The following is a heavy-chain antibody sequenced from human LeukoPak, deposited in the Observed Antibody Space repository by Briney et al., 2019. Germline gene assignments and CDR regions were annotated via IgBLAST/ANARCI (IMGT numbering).Heavy chain of an antibody. J-gene: IGHJ4*02. CDR1: GYTFTDYY. Sequence: ASVKVSCKVSGYTFTDYYMHWVQQAPGKGLEWMGLVDPEDGETIYAEKFQGRVTITADTSTDTAYMELSRLRSEDTAVYYCATLDGSGSYYPTHWGQGTLVTVSS. V-gene: IGHV1-69-2*01. CDR2: VDPEDGET. CDR3: ATLDGSGSYYPTH. D-gene: IGHD3-10*01.